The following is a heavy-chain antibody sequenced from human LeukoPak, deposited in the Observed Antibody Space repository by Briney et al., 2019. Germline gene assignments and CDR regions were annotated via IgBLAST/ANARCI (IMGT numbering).Heavy chain of an antibody. Sequence: GGSLRLSCAGSGFTFSSYSMSWVRQAPGKGLEWVSYISSSSTTIYYADSVKGRFTISRDNAKNSLYLQMNSLRAEGTAIYYCARGYTSGSFGYWGQGTLVTVSS. J-gene: IGHJ4*02. D-gene: IGHD3-10*01. CDR1: GFTFSSYS. CDR2: ISSSSTTI. CDR3: ARGYTSGSFGY. V-gene: IGHV3-48*01.